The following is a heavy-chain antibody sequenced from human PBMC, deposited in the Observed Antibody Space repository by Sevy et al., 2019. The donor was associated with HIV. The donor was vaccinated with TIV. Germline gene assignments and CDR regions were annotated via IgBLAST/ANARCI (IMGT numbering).Heavy chain of an antibody. J-gene: IGHJ6*02. V-gene: IGHV3-48*03. Sequence: GGSLRLSCAASGFTFSSYEMTWVRQTPGKGLEWVSSISSSGTTIYYGDSVEGRFTISRDNPKNSLYLQMNSLRAEDTAVYYCAKAPPSWGGYYGMDVWGQGTTVTVSS. CDR1: GFTFSSYE. CDR3: AKAPPSWGGYYGMDV. CDR2: ISSSGTTI. D-gene: IGHD3-10*01.